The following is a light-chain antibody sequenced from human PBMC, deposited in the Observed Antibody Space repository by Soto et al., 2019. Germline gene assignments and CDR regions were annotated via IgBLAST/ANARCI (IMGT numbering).Light chain of an antibody. CDR1: QSVISY. Sequence: EIVLTQSPATLSLSPGERATLSCRASQSVISYLAWYQHKPGQAPRLLIYDASNRATGIPARFSGSGSGTDFTLTISSLEPEDFAVYYCHQRNNWPPTFGGGTKVEIK. CDR3: HQRNNWPPT. CDR2: DAS. J-gene: IGKJ4*01. V-gene: IGKV3-11*01.